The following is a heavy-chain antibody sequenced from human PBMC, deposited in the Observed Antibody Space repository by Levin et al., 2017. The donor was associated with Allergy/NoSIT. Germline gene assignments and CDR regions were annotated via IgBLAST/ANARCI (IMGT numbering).Heavy chain of an antibody. J-gene: IGHJ4*02. CDR1: GFSFSNSW. CDR3: ATRFQW. V-gene: IGHV3-15*01. D-gene: IGHD6-19*01. CDR2: ISSKPDGAAT. Sequence: GGSLRLSCAASGFSFSNSWMNWVRQAPGKGLEWIGRISSKPDGAATDYAAHLKCTFTISRDDSTTTLHLQMNSLKDEATGLYYCATRFQWWGQGTLVTVSS.